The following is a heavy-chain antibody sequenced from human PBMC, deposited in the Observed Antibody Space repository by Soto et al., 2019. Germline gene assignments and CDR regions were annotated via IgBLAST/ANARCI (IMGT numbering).Heavy chain of an antibody. D-gene: IGHD2-8*01. V-gene: IGHV3-23*01. Sequence: PGGSLRLSCAASGFTFSSYAMSWVRQAPGKGLEWVSAISGSGGSTYYADSVKGRFTISRDNSKNTLYLQMNSLRAEDTAVYYRAKVGRSSLGYCTNWGQGTLVTVSS. CDR2: ISGSGGST. CDR1: GFTFSSYA. CDR3: AKVGRSSLGYCTN. J-gene: IGHJ4*02.